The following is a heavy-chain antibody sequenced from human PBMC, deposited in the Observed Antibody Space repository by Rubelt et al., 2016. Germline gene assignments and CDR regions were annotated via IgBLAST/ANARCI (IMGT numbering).Heavy chain of an antibody. J-gene: IGHJ4*02. CDR2: ISYDGSNK. CDR3: AKDLSSGWYPGDFDY. Sequence: LVDSGGGVVQPGRSLRLSCAASGFTFSSYGMHWVRQAPGKGLEWVAVISYDGSNKYYAGSVKGRFTISRDNSKNTLYLQMNSLRAEDTAVYYCAKDLSSGWYPGDFDYWGQGTLVTVSS. CDR1: GFTFSSYG. D-gene: IGHD6-19*01. V-gene: IGHV3-30*18.